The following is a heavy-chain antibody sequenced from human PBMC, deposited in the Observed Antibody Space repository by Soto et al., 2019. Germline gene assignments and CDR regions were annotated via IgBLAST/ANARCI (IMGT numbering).Heavy chain of an antibody. V-gene: IGHV4-59*01. CDR1: GGSISSYY. CDR2: IYYSGST. CDR3: ERTHHRRGTNPNWFDP. D-gene: IGHD2-8*01. Sequence: SETLSLTCTVSGGSISSYYWSWIRQPPGKGLEWIGYIYYSGSTNYNPSLKSRVTISVDTSKKQFSLKLSSVTAADTAVYYCERTHHRRGTNPNWFDPWGQGTMVTLS. J-gene: IGHJ5*02.